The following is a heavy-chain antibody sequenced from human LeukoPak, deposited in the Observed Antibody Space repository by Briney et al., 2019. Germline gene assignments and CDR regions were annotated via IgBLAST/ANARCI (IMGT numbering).Heavy chain of an antibody. CDR2: IYYSGST. V-gene: IGHV4-59*08. CDR1: GGSISSYY. J-gene: IGHJ5*02. Sequence: SETLSLTCTVSGGSISSYYWSWIRQPPGKGPEWIGYIYYSGSTNYNPSLKSRVTISVDTSKNQFSLKLTSVTAADTAVYYCARDLGGATSWFDPWGQGTLVTVSS. CDR3: ARDLGGATSWFDP. D-gene: IGHD1-26*01.